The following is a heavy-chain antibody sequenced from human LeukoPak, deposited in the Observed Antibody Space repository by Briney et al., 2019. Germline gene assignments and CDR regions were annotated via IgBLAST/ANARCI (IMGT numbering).Heavy chain of an antibody. CDR3: ARGPPPDFDY. V-gene: IGHV4-34*01. CDR1: GGSFSGYY. J-gene: IGHJ4*02. Sequence: SETLSLTCAVYGGSFSGYYWSWIRRPPGKGLEWIGEINHSGSTNYNPSLKSRVTISVDTSKNQFSLKLSSVTAADTAVYYCARGPPPDFDYWGRGTLVTVSS. CDR2: INHSGST.